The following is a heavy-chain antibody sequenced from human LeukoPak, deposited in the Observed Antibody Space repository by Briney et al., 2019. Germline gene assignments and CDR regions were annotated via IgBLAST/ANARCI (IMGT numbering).Heavy chain of an antibody. CDR1: GYTFTSYY. Sequence: ASVKVSCKASGYTFTSYYIHWVRQAPEQGLEWMGIINPTGGSTTYAQKFQGRVIMTRDTSTSTVYMELSSLRSEDTAVYYCARLVGSSWYNPRDYFDYWGQGTLVTVSS. D-gene: IGHD6-13*01. V-gene: IGHV1-46*01. J-gene: IGHJ4*02. CDR2: INPTGGST. CDR3: ARLVGSSWYNPRDYFDY.